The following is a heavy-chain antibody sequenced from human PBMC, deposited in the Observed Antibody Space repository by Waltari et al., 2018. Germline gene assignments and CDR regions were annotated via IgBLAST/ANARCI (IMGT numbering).Heavy chain of an antibody. Sequence: QVQLQESGPGLVKPSQTLSLTCTVSGGSISSGGYYWSWIRQHPGKGLEWIGYIYHSGSTYYNPSLKSRVTISVDRSKNQFSLKLSSVTAADTAVYYCARHTVTTKSLDYWGQGTLVTVSS. D-gene: IGHD4-17*01. CDR1: GGSISSGGYY. J-gene: IGHJ4*02. V-gene: IGHV4-31*03. CDR2: IYHSGST. CDR3: ARHTVTTKSLDY.